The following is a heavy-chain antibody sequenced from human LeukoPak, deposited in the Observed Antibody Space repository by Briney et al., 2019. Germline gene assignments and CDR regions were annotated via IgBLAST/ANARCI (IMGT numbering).Heavy chain of an antibody. CDR1: GYTFTGYY. D-gene: IGHD1-26*01. Sequence: ASVKVSCKASGYTFTGYYMHWVRQAPGQGLEWMGWINPNSGGTNYAQKFQGRVTMTRDTSISTAYMELSRLRSDDTAAYYCARSYSGSYSGDYWGQGTLVTVSS. CDR2: INPNSGGT. CDR3: ARSYSGSYSGDY. V-gene: IGHV1-2*02. J-gene: IGHJ4*02.